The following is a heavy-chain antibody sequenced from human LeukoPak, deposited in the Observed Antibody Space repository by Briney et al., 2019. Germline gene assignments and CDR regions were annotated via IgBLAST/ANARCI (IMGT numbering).Heavy chain of an antibody. Sequence: GASVKVSCKASGYTFTSYGISWVRQAPGQGLEWMGWISAYNGNTNYAQKLQGRVTMTTDTSTSTAYMELSSLRSEDTAVYYCASTYYYDSSGYQGPFDYWGQGTLVTVSS. V-gene: IGHV1-18*01. CDR3: ASTYYYDSSGYQGPFDY. D-gene: IGHD3-22*01. CDR2: ISAYNGNT. CDR1: GYTFTSYG. J-gene: IGHJ4*02.